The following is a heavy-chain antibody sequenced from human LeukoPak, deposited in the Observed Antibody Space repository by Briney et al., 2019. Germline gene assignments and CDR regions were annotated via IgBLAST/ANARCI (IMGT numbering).Heavy chain of an antibody. CDR1: GFTFSDYW. CDR2: IKQDGSER. J-gene: IGHJ4*02. V-gene: IGHV3-7*01. D-gene: IGHD6-13*01. CDR3: VRAIAAAASY. Sequence: GGSLRLSCAASGFTFSDYWMHWVRQAPGRGLEWVANIKQDGSERYYVDSVKGRFTITRDNAKNSLPLQMNSLRVEDTAVYYCVRAIAAAASYWGQGTLVTVSS.